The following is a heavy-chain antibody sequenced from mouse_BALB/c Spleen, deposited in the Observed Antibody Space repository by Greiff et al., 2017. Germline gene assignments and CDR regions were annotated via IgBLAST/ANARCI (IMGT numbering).Heavy chain of an antibody. CDR3: ARGAYGNYGAMDY. V-gene: IGHV3-2*02. CDR1: GYSITSDYA. J-gene: IGHJ4*01. CDR2: ISYSGST. Sequence: EVKLEESGPGLVKPSQSLSLTCTVTGYSITSDYAWNWIRQFPGNKLEWMGYISYSGSTSYNPSLKSRISITRDTSKNQFFLQLNSVTTEDTATYYCARGAYGNYGAMDYWGQGTSVTVSS. D-gene: IGHD2-1*01.